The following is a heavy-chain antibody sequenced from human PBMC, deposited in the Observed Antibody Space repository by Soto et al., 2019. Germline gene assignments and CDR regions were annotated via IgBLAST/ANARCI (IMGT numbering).Heavy chain of an antibody. J-gene: IGHJ3*02. CDR2: IIPIFGTA. D-gene: IGHD1-26*01. CDR3: ARGGSYYVRGDDAFDI. V-gene: IGHV1-69*01. CDR1: GGTFSSYA. Sequence: QVQLVQSGAEVKKPGSSVKVSCKASGGTFSSYAISWVRQAPGQGLEWMGGIIPIFGTANYAQKFQGRVTITADESTSTAYMGLSSLRSEDTAVYYCARGGSYYVRGDDAFDIWGQGTMVTVSS.